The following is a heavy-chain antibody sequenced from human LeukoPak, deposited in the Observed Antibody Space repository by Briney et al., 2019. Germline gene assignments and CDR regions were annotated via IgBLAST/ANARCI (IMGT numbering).Heavy chain of an antibody. V-gene: IGHV4-34*01. D-gene: IGHD3-10*01. Sequence: SETLSLTCTVSGGSFSGYYWSWIRQPPGKGLEWIGEINHSGSTNYNPSLKSRVTISVDTSKNQFSLKLSSVTAADTAVYYCARQARIRSGYYYYYMDVWGKGTTVTVSS. CDR3: ARQARIRSGYYYYYMDV. CDR1: GGSFSGYY. J-gene: IGHJ6*03. CDR2: INHSGST.